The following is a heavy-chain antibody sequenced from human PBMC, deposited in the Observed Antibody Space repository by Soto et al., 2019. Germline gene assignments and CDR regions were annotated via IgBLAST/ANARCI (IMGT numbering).Heavy chain of an antibody. J-gene: IGHJ4*02. CDR2: INPSGGST. V-gene: IGHV1-46*01. CDR3: ARDPYGSGLLFDY. CDR1: GYTFTSYY. Sequence: GASMKVSCKASGYTFTSYYMHWVRQAPGQGLEWMGIINPSGGSTSYAQKFQGWVTMTRDTSISTAYMELSRLRSDDTAVYYCARDPYGSGLLFDYWGQGTLVTVSS. D-gene: IGHD3-10*01.